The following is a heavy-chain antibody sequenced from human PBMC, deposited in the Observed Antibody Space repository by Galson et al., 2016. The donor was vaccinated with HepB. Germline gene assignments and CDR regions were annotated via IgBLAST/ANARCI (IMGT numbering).Heavy chain of an antibody. CDR2: INADIGNT. V-gene: IGHV1-3*01. CDR3: ARRHEYCPPVGCSVDY. D-gene: IGHD2/OR15-2a*01. Sequence: SCKAYGYTFSNYAIHWVRQAPGQRLEWMGWINADIGNTKYSQRFQGRVTITRDTSASTAYMELSSLRADDTAVYYCARRHEYCPPVGCSVDYWGQGTLVSVSS. CDR1: GYTFSNYA. J-gene: IGHJ4*02.